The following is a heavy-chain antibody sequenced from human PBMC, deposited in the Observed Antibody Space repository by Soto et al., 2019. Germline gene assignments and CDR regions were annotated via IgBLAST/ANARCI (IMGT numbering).Heavy chain of an antibody. CDR1: GFNVKIHP. J-gene: IGHJ6*02. D-gene: IGHD3-10*01. CDR3: AKSRGSGSFYFYYDMDV. CDR2: IDAHINYT. Sequence: DVQLSESGGGVVQPGGSLRLSCVGSGFNVKIHPMSWLRQAPGKGLEWVSAIDAHINYTYYADSVKGWFTISRDNSKNTLYLQMNSLRAEDTALYYCAKSRGSGSFYFYYDMDVWGQGTTVTVSS. V-gene: IGHV3-23*01.